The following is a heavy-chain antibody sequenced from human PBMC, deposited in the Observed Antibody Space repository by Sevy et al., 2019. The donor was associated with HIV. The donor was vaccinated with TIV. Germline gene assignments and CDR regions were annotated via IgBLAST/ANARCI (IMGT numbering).Heavy chain of an antibody. D-gene: IGHD6-13*01. CDR1: GYSISSGYY. V-gene: IGHV4-38-2*02. J-gene: IGHJ5*02. CDR2: IYHSGST. CDR3: ARDKRGYPDNSFDP. Sequence: SETLSLTCAVSGYSISSGYYWGWIRQPPGKGLEWIGSIYHSGSTYYNPSLKSRVTISVDTSKNQFSLKLSSVTAADTSVYYCARDKRGYPDNSFDPWGQGTLVTVSS.